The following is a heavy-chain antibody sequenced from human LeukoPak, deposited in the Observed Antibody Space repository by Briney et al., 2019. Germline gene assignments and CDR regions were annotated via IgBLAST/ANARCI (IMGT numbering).Heavy chain of an antibody. J-gene: IGHJ6*02. Sequence: GGSLRLSCAASGFTFSDYYMSWIRQAPGKGLEWVSYISSSGSTIYYADSVKGRFTISRDNARNSLYLQMNSLRAEDTAVYYCAGTYWSGYCFFSLNYYGMDVWGQGTTVTVSS. CDR3: AGTYWSGYCFFSLNYYGMDV. CDR2: ISSSGSTI. V-gene: IGHV3-11*01. CDR1: GFTFSDYY. D-gene: IGHD3-3*01.